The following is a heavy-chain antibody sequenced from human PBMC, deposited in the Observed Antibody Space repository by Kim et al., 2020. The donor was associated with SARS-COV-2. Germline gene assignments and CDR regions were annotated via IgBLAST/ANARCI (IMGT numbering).Heavy chain of an antibody. D-gene: IGHD3-10*01. CDR1: SGSITTNYY. CDR3: ARHKATETNSYYYKVDV. Sequence: SETLSLTCTVSSGSITTNYYWGWIRRPPGKGPEWVGSITYSGSSYYNPSLRSRVTISVDTSKNQFSLKLNSVTAADTAVYYCARHKATETNSYYYKVDV. CDR2: ITYSGSS. V-gene: IGHV4-39*01. J-gene: IGHJ6*01.